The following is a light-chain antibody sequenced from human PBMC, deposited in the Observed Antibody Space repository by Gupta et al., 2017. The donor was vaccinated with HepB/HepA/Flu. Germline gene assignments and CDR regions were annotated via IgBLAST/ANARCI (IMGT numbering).Light chain of an antibody. CDR2: GVS. CDR1: SSTIGDYNY. J-gene: IGLJ2*01. Sequence: QSALPQPRSVSGSPGQSVTISCTGTSSTIGDYNYDSWYQQHPGKAPKLMIFGVSKRPSGVPDRFSGSKSGNTATLTISGLQPGDEADYYCCSYSGGNGDVLFGGGTKLTVL. CDR3: CSYSGGNGDVL. V-gene: IGLV2-11*01.